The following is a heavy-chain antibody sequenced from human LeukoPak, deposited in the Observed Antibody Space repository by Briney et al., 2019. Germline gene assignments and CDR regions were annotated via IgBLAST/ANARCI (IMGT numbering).Heavy chain of an antibody. J-gene: IGHJ5*02. CDR2: INHSGSS. CDR3: ARGGTAGTLWDWFDP. Sequence: PSETLSLTCAVYGGSFSGYYWTWMRQPPGKGPEWIGEINHSGSSKYNPSLKSRVTIAVDTSKKQFSLKLSSVTAADTAVYYCARGGTAGTLWDWFDPWGQGTLVTVSS. CDR1: GGSFSGYY. V-gene: IGHV4-34*01. D-gene: IGHD1-1*01.